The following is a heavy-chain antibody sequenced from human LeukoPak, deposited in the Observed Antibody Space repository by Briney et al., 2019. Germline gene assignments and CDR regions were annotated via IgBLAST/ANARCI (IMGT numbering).Heavy chain of an antibody. D-gene: IGHD3-10*01. V-gene: IGHV1-18*01. CDR3: ARDCSTLMVRGVLDV. Sequence: GASVKVSCKASGYTFISYGISWVRQAPGQGLEWMGWISAYNGNTNNAQKLQGRVTMTTDTSTSTAYMELRSLRSDDTAVYYCARDCSTLMVRGVLDVWGQGTTVTVSS. J-gene: IGHJ6*02. CDR1: GYTFISYG. CDR2: ISAYNGNT.